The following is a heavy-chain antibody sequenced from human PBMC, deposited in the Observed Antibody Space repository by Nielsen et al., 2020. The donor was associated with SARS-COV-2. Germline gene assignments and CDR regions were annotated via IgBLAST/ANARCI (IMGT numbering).Heavy chain of an antibody. Sequence: GESLKISCAASGFTFSSYGMHWVRQAPGKGLEWVAVIWYDGSNKYYADSVKGRFTISRDNSKNTLYLQMNSLRAEDTAVYYCARGDYGDYSGDADFDYWGQGTLVTVSS. CDR1: GFTFSSYG. CDR2: IWYDGSNK. V-gene: IGHV3-33*08. CDR3: ARGDYGDYSGDADFDY. J-gene: IGHJ4*02. D-gene: IGHD4-17*01.